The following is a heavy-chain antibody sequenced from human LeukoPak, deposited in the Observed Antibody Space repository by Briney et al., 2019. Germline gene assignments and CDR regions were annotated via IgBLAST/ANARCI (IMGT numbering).Heavy chain of an antibody. V-gene: IGHV4-34*01. CDR1: GGSFSGYY. Sequence: SETLSLTCAVYGGSFSGYYWSWIRQPPGKGLEWIGEINHSGSTNYNPSLKSRVTISVDKSKNQFSLKLSSVTAADTAVYYCARFKRAGGLSYFDYWGQGTLVTVSS. J-gene: IGHJ4*02. D-gene: IGHD4-23*01. CDR3: ARFKRAGGLSYFDY. CDR2: INHSGST.